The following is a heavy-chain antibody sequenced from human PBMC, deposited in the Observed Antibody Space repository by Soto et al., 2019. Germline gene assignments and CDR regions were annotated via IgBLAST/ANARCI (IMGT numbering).Heavy chain of an antibody. Sequence: EVQLVESGGGLVQPGRSLRLSCAASGFTFSDHYMDWVRQAPGKGLEWVGRIRNKANSYTTEYAASVKGRFTISRDDSKNSLFLQMNSLKTDDTAVYYCARGSFDYWGQGTLVTVS. CDR3: ARGSFDY. CDR2: IRNKANSYTT. CDR1: GFTFSDHY. J-gene: IGHJ4*02. V-gene: IGHV3-72*01.